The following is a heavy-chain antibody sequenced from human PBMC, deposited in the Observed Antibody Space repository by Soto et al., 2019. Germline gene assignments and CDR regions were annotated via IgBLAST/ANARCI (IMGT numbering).Heavy chain of an antibody. V-gene: IGHV3-23*01. J-gene: IGHJ5*02. CDR1: GFTFSSYA. Sequence: GGSLRLSCAASGFTFSSYAMSWVRQAPGKGLEWVSAISGSGGSTYYADSVKGRFTISGDNSKNTLYLQMNSLRAEDTAVYCCAKAAYYYDSSGYGAWGQGTLVTVSS. CDR3: AKAAYYYDSSGYGA. D-gene: IGHD3-22*01. CDR2: ISGSGGST.